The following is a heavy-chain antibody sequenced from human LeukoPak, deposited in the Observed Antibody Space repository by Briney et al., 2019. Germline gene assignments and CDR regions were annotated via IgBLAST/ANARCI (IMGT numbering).Heavy chain of an antibody. CDR3: ARQGGGRATLTSYYYYYYMDV. Sequence: PGGSLRLSCAASGFTCSSYEMNWVRQAPGKGLEWVSYISSSGSTIYYADSVKGRFTISRDNAKNSLYLQMNSLRAEDTAVYYCARQGGGRATLTSYYYYYYMDVWGKGTTVTVSS. CDR2: ISSSGSTI. D-gene: IGHD1-26*01. CDR1: GFTCSSYE. J-gene: IGHJ6*03. V-gene: IGHV3-48*03.